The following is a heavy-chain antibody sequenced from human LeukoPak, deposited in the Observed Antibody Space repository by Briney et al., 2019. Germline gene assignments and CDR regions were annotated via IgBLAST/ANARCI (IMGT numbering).Heavy chain of an antibody. CDR1: GFTFSTYA. CDR3: AKRRVEDYFDY. Sequence: GGSLRLFCGASGFTFSTYAMSWVRQAPGKGLEWVSAISGSGGSTYYADSVKGRFTISRDNSKNTLYLQMNSLRAEDTAVYYCAKRRVEDYFDYWGQGTLVTVSS. D-gene: IGHD5-24*01. V-gene: IGHV3-23*01. J-gene: IGHJ4*02. CDR2: ISGSGGST.